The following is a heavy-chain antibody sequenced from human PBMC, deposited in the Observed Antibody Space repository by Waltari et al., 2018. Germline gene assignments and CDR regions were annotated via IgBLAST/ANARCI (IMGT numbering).Heavy chain of an antibody. CDR1: GFTFSDYA. CDR2: IYYSGST. J-gene: IGHJ2*01. V-gene: IGHV4-59*01. CDR3: AGADPLHWYFDL. Sequence: VQLLESGGGLVQPGESLRLSCAASGFTFSDYAMSWVRQAPGKGLEWIGYIYYSGSTNYNPSLKSRVTISVDTSKNQFSLKLSSVTAADTAVYYCAGADPLHWYFDLWGRGTLVTVSS.